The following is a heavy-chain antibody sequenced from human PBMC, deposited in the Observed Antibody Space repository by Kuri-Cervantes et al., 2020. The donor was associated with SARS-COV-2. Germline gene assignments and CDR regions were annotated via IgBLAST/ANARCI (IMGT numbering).Heavy chain of an antibody. Sequence: GGSLRLSCAASGFTFSSYSMNWVRQAPGKGLEWVSYISSSSSTIYYADSVKGRFTISRDNAKNSLYLQMNSLRAEDTAVYYCARDLYDSSGYPYYFDYWGQGTLVTVSS. D-gene: IGHD3-22*01. V-gene: IGHV3-48*01. CDR1: GFTFSSYS. CDR2: ISSSSSTI. J-gene: IGHJ4*02. CDR3: ARDLYDSSGYPYYFDY.